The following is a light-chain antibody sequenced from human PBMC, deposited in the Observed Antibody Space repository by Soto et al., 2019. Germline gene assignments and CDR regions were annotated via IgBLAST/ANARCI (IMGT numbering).Light chain of an antibody. J-gene: IGLJ7*01. CDR1: SSNIGAGYY. CDR2: GNS. CDR3: QSYDSSLSGSV. V-gene: IGLV1-40*01. Sequence: QSVLTQPPSVSGAPGQRVTISCTGSSSNIGAGYYVHWYQQLPGTAPKLLMYGNSNRPSGVPDRFSGSKSGTSASLAITGLQAEDEADYYCQSYDSSLSGSVFGGGTQLTVL.